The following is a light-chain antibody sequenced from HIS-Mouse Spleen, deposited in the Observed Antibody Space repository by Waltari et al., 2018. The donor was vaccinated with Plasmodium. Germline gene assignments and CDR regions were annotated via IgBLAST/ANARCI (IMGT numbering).Light chain of an antibody. CDR2: AAS. V-gene: IGKV1-39*01. CDR1: QSISGY. Sequence: DIQMTQSPSSLSASVGDRVTITCRASQSISGYLNWDQQKPGKAPKLLIYAASSLQSGVPSRFSGSGSGTDFTLTISSLQPEDFATYYCQQSYSTPYTFGQGTKLEIK. CDR3: QQSYSTPYT. J-gene: IGKJ2*01.